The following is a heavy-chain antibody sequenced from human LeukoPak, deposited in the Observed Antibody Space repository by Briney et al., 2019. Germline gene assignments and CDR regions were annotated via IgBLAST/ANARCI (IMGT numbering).Heavy chain of an antibody. D-gene: IGHD2-2*01. Sequence: SETLSLTCAVYGGSFSGYYWSWIRQPPGKGLEWIGEINHSGSTNYNPSLKSGVTLSVATSKNQFSLKLSSVTAADTAVYYCARVACSSTSCSYYYYYGMDVWGQGTTVTVSS. CDR2: INHSGST. J-gene: IGHJ6*02. CDR1: GGSFSGYY. V-gene: IGHV4-34*09. CDR3: ARVACSSTSCSYYYYYGMDV.